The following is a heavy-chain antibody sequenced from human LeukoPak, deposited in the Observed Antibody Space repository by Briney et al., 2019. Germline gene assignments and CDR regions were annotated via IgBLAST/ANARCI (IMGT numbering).Heavy chain of an antibody. CDR1: GGPISSGDYY. V-gene: IGHV4-30-4*01. CDR2: IYYSGST. J-gene: IGHJ4*02. CDR3: AREGYCSGGSCYSGIDY. Sequence: SETLSLTCTVSGGPISSGDYYWSWIRQPPGKGLEWIGYIYYSGSTYYNPSLKSRVTISVDTSKNQFSLKLSSVTAADTAVYYCAREGYCSGGSCYSGIDYWGQGTLVTVSS. D-gene: IGHD2-15*01.